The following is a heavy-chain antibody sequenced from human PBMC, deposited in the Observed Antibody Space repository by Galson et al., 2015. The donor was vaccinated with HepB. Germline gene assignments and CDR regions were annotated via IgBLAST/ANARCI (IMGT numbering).Heavy chain of an antibody. V-gene: IGHV2-70*11. J-gene: IGHJ3*02. D-gene: IGHD3-22*01. Sequence: PSLVKPTQTLTLTCTFSGFSLSTSGVCMSWIRQPPGKALEWLARIDWDDDKYYSTSLKTRLTISKDTSKNQVVLTMTNMDPVDTATYYCARNFHDSSGYYLPSAFDIWGQGTTVTVSS. CDR2: IDWDDDK. CDR3: ARNFHDSSGYYLPSAFDI. CDR1: GFSLSTSGVC.